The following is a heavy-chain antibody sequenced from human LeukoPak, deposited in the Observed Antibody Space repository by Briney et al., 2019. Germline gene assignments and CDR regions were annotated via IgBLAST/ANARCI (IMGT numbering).Heavy chain of an antibody. V-gene: IGHV3-23*01. CDR3: AKEARITIFGVVTAFDY. CDR1: GFTFSTYA. D-gene: IGHD3-3*01. CDR2: ISGSDGTT. J-gene: IGHJ4*02. Sequence: GGSLRLSCAASGFTFSTYAMSWVRQAPGKGLEWVSAISGSDGTTYYADSVKGRFTISRDNSKNTLYLQMNSLRAEDTAVYYCAKEARITIFGVVTAFDYWGQGTLVTVSS.